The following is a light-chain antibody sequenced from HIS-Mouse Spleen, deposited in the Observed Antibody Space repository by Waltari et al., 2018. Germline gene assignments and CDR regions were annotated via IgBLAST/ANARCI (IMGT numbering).Light chain of an antibody. J-gene: IGLJ3*02. CDR3: QSYDSSLSGWV. Sequence: QSVLTQPPSVSGAPGQRVTISCTGRSSNIGAGYHVPWYQPLPGTAPKLLIYGNSNRPSGVPDRFSGSKSGTSASLAITGLQAEDEADYYCQSYDSSLSGWVFGGGTKLTVL. CDR2: GNS. V-gene: IGLV1-40*01. CDR1: SSNIGAGYH.